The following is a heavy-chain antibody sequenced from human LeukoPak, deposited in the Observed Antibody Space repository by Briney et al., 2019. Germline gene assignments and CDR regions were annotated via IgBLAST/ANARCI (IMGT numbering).Heavy chain of an antibody. Sequence: GGSLRLSCAASGFTFDDYAMHWVRQAPGKGLEWVSGISWNSGSIGYADSVKGRFTISRDNAKTTLFLQMDSLRAEDTAVYYCAKDPEKGLAVARLEHWGQGTLVTVSS. V-gene: IGHV3-9*01. CDR1: GFTFDDYA. D-gene: IGHD6-19*01. CDR3: AKDPEKGLAVARLEH. CDR2: ISWNSGSI. J-gene: IGHJ5*02.